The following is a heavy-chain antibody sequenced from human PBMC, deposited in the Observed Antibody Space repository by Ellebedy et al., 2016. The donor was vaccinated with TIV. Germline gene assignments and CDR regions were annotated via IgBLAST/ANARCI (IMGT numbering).Heavy chain of an antibody. J-gene: IGHJ6*03. V-gene: IGHV3-7*01. CDR3: ARRYMDV. CDR1: GFTFSSYW. CDR2: IKQDGSAK. Sequence: GGSLRLXXVVSGFTFSSYWMSWVRRAPGKGLEWVANIKQDGSAKYYVDSVKGRFTISRDNAKNSVYLQMNNLRAEDTAVYYCARRYMDVWGKGTTVTVSS.